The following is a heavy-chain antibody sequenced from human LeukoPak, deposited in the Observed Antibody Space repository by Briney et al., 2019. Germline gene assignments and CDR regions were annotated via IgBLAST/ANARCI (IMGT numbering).Heavy chain of an antibody. Sequence: AVKDTCQATGGTFSSYPFSWVRQPPARGLEGVGGIIPIFGTAKYAEKVQGSVTITTDESSSTAYMDLSRLSSEDTVVYYCARANYDILTGQDGGPYYYYMDVGGKGTSVTV. D-gene: IGHD3-9*01. J-gene: IGHJ6*03. CDR3: ARANYDILTGQDGGPYYYYMDV. V-gene: IGHV1-69*05. CDR1: GGTFSSYP. CDR2: IIPIFGTA.